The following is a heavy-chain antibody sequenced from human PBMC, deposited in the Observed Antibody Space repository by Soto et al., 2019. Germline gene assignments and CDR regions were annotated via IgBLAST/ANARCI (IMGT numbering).Heavy chain of an antibody. D-gene: IGHD4-17*01. V-gene: IGHV1-46*01. CDR3: ARTFTDYGDYVPFDY. CDR2: IYPSDGST. J-gene: IGHJ4*02. CDR1: RYTFTSYY. Sequence: ASVKVSCKASRYTFTSYYMHWVRQAPGQGLEWMGRIYPSDGSTSYAQKFQGRVTMTTDTSTSTAYMELRSLRSDDTAVYYCARTFTDYGDYVPFDYWGQGTLVTVSS.